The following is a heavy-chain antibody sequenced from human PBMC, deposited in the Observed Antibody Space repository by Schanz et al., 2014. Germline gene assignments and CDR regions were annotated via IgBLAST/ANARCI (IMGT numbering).Heavy chain of an antibody. Sequence: QVLLVQSGAEVKQPGASVKVSCKASGYTFTAYFIHWVRQAPGQGLEWLGRFTHISQKFQGRVTMTRDTSSTTAYMELNSLRSDDTAVYYCVRELSGGPFDYWGQGALVTVSS. CDR1: GYTFTAYF. J-gene: IGHJ4*02. CDR3: VRELSGGPFDY. CDR2: FT. V-gene: IGHV1-2*06.